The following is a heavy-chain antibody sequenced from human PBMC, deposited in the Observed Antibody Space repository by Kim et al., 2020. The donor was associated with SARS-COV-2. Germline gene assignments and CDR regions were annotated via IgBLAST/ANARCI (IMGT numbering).Heavy chain of an antibody. CDR1: GYTFTSYG. D-gene: IGHD3-16*01. J-gene: IGHJ6*02. CDR3: ARDQGDGAAFYYYYYGMDV. V-gene: IGHV1-18*01. CDR2: ISAYNGNT. Sequence: ASVKVSCKASGYTFTSYGISWVRQAPGQGLEWMGWISAYNGNTNYAQKLQGRVTMTTDTSTSTDYMELRSLRSDDTAVYYCARDQGDGAAFYYYYYGMDVWGQGTTGTVSS.